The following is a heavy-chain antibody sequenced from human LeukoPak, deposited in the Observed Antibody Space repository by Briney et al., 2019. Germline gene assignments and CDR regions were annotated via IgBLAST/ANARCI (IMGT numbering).Heavy chain of an antibody. J-gene: IGHJ4*02. CDR2: IYWDDDK. V-gene: IGHV2-5*02. CDR1: GFSLSTSGVG. CDR3: AHRQSYGFDS. D-gene: IGHD3-10*01. Sequence: SGPTLLKPTPTLTLTCTFSGFSLSTSGVGMGWIRQPPGKALEWLALIYWDDDKRYRPSLKTRLTITKDTSRSQVVLTMTNMDPVDTATYYCAHRQSYGFDSWGQGTLVTVSS.